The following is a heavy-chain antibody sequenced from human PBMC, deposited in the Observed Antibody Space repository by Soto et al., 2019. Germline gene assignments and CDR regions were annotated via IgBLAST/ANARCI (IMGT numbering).Heavy chain of an antibody. V-gene: IGHV4-39*01. CDR3: ARHDYDFWSGYMGGNWFDP. J-gene: IGHJ5*02. D-gene: IGHD3-3*01. Sequence: QLQLQESGPGLVKPSETLSLTCTVSGGSISSSSYYWGWIRQPPGKGLEWIGSIYYSGSTYYNTSLKSRVTISVDTSKNQFSLKLSSVTAADTAVYYCARHDYDFWSGYMGGNWFDPWGQGTLVTVSS. CDR1: GGSISSSSYY. CDR2: IYYSGST.